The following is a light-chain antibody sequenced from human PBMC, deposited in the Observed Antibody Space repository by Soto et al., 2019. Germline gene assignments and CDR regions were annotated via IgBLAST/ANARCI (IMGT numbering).Light chain of an antibody. CDR3: QQYGSSPYT. Sequence: VLTQSPGTLSLSPGERATLSCRASQSVSSSYLAWYQQIPGQAPRLLIYGSSIRATGIPDRFSRSGSGTDFTLTISRLETEDCAVYYCQQYGSSPYTFGQGTKLEIK. CDR1: QSVSSSY. CDR2: GSS. V-gene: IGKV3-20*01. J-gene: IGKJ2*01.